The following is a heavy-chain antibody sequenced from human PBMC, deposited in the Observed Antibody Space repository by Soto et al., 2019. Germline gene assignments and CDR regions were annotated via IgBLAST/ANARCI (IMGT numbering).Heavy chain of an antibody. CDR2: INPSGGST. Sequence: VASVKVSCKASGYTFTSYYMHWVRQAPGQGLEWMGIINPSGGSTSYAQKFQGRVTMTRDTSTSTVYMELSSLRSEDTAVYYCARDIRVLRFLEWLLGNYGMDVWGQGTTVTVSS. J-gene: IGHJ6*02. CDR1: GYTFTSYY. CDR3: ARDIRVLRFLEWLLGNYGMDV. D-gene: IGHD3-3*01. V-gene: IGHV1-46*01.